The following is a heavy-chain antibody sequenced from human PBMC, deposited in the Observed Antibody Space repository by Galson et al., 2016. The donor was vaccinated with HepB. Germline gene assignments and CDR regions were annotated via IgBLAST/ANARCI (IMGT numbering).Heavy chain of an antibody. J-gene: IGHJ4*02. V-gene: IGHV3-23*01. D-gene: IGHD1-26*01. CDR1: GFTLSNSA. CDR2: MSDSGGST. CDR3: ARGGSRPIDY. Sequence: SLRLSCAASGFTLSNSAMSWVRQAPGKGLEWVSAMSDSGGSTYYADSVKGRFTISRDNAKNTLYLQMNNLRAEDTAVYYCARGGSRPIDYWGQGTLVTVSS.